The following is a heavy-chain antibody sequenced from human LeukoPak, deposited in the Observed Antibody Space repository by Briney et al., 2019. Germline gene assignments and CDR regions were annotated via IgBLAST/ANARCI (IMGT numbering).Heavy chain of an antibody. CDR3: ARDKRHTYYYGSSDYFRWFDP. J-gene: IGHJ5*02. CDR2: ISAYNGNT. Sequence: ASVKVSCKASGYTFISYGISWVRQAPGQGLEWMGWISAYNGNTDYAQKLQGRVTMTTDTSTSTAYMELRSLRSDDTAVYYCARDKRHTYYYGSSDYFRWFDPWGQGTLVTVSS. CDR1: GYTFISYG. D-gene: IGHD3-22*01. V-gene: IGHV1-18*04.